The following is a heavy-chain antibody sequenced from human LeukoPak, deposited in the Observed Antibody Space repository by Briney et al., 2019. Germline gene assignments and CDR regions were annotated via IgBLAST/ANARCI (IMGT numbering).Heavy chain of an antibody. J-gene: IGHJ5*02. CDR2: INHSGST. D-gene: IGHD3-10*01. V-gene: IGHV4-34*01. Sequence: SETLSLTCAVYGGSFSGYYWSWIRQPPGKGLEWIGEINHSGSTNYNPSLKSRVTISVDTSKNQFSLKLNSVTAADTAVYYCARKPYGSGTLSGAWFDPWGQGTLVTVSS. CDR1: GGSFSGYY. CDR3: ARKPYGSGTLSGAWFDP.